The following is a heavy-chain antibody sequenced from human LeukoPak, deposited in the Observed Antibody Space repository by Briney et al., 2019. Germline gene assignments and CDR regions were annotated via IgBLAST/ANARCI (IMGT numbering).Heavy chain of an antibody. CDR2: INHSGST. V-gene: IGHV4-34*01. J-gene: IGHJ4*02. CDR3: ARGPGYCSSTSCHNYFDY. D-gene: IGHD2-2*01. Sequence: PSETLSLTCAVYGGSFSGYYWSWIRKPPGKGLEWIGEINHSGSTNYNPSLKSRVTISVDTSKNQFSLKLSSVTAADTAVYYCARGPGYCSSTSCHNYFDYWGQGTLVTVSS. CDR1: GGSFSGYY.